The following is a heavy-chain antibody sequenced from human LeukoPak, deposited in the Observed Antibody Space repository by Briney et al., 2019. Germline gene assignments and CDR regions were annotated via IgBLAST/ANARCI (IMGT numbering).Heavy chain of an antibody. CDR3: ARIADYYDSSGYNSVDY. Sequence: GGSLRLSCVASGFSFSDYSMNWVRQAPGKGLEWVSSINSRSNDIYYADSVKGRFTISRDNAKNSLYLQMNSLRAEDTAVYYCARIADYYDSSGYNSVDYWGQGTLVTVSS. CDR2: INSRSNDI. V-gene: IGHV3-21*04. CDR1: GFSFSDYS. J-gene: IGHJ4*02. D-gene: IGHD3-22*01.